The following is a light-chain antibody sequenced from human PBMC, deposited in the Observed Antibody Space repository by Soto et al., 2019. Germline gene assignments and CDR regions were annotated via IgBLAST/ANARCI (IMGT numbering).Light chain of an antibody. Sequence: DIQMTQSPSTVSAYVGDSVTITCRASQGITTWLAWYQQRPGKAPKLLIYDVSSLQSGVPSRFSGSGSGTEFTLTISSLQPDDFATYYCHHYTRAFGQGTKVDIK. CDR1: QGITTW. J-gene: IGKJ1*01. V-gene: IGKV1-5*01. CDR2: DVS. CDR3: HHYTRA.